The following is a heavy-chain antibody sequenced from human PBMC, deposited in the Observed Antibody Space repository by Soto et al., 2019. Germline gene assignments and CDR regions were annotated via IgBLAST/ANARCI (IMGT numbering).Heavy chain of an antibody. Sequence: GGSLRLSCAASGFTFSSYAMSWVRQAPGKGLEWVSVISDSGGNTNYADSVKGRFTISRDNSRDTLYLQMNSLRAEDTAVYYCAREDRYCCGGTCYLSAQYFHLWGQGTLVTVSS. CDR2: ISDSGGNT. V-gene: IGHV3-23*01. CDR3: AREDRYCCGGTCYLSAQYFHL. D-gene: IGHD2-15*01. J-gene: IGHJ1*01. CDR1: GFTFSSYA.